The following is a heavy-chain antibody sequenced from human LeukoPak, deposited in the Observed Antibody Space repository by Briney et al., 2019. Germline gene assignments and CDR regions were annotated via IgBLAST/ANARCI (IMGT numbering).Heavy chain of an antibody. CDR2: IYYSGST. Sequence: SETLSLTCTVSGGSISSSSYYWGWIRQPPGKGLEWIGSIYYSGSTYYNPSLKSRVTISVDTSKNQFSLKLSSVTAADTAVYYCATMVRGVIIPSYGGQGTLVTVSS. V-gene: IGHV4-39*01. CDR3: ATMVRGVIIPSY. CDR1: GGSISSSSYY. D-gene: IGHD3-10*01. J-gene: IGHJ4*02.